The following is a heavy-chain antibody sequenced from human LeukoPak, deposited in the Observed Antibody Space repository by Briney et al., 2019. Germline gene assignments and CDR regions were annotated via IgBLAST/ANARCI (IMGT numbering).Heavy chain of an antibody. CDR3: ARARHCSGGSCAYYFDY. Sequence: SQTLSLTCTVSGGSISSGGYYWSWIRQHPGKGLEWIGYIYYSGSTYYNPSLKSRVTISVDTSKNQFSLELSSVTAADTAVYYCARARHCSGGSCAYYFDYWGQGTLVTVSS. J-gene: IGHJ4*02. V-gene: IGHV4-31*03. D-gene: IGHD2-15*01. CDR2: IYYSGST. CDR1: GGSISSGGYY.